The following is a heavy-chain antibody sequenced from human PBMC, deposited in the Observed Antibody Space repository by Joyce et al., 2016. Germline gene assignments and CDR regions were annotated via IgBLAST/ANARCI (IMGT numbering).Heavy chain of an antibody. Sequence: QVLLVQSGAAVKRPGSSLRVSCKSSGGGFSNYTVNWVRQAPGQRLEWMGVIIPFFGAAKYAEDFQGRVTLTADQSTRTAYLELSSLTSADTAVYYCARGGTSSDHYFFYTLDVWGPGTTVIVSS. D-gene: IGHD1-14*01. CDR3: ARGGTSSDHYFFYTLDV. CDR1: GGGFSNYT. J-gene: IGHJ6*02. V-gene: IGHV1-69*12. CDR2: IIPFFGAA.